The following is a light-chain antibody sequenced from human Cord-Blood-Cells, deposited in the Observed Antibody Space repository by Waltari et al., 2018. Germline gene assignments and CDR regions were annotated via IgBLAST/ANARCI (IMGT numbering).Light chain of an antibody. CDR2: EVS. J-gene: IGLJ1*01. CDR1: SSDVGSYNL. V-gene: IGLV2-23*02. Sequence: QSALTQPASVSGSPGQSITISCTGTSSDVGSYNLVSWYQQHPGKAPKLMIYEVSKRPSGVSNRFSGSKSGNTASPTSSGLNAEDEAEYYCCSYAGSSTFYVFGSGNKVTVL. CDR3: CSYAGSSTFYV.